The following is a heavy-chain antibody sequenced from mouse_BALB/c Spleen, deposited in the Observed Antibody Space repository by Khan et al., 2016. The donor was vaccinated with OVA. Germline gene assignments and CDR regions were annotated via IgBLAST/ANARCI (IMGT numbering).Heavy chain of an antibody. J-gene: IGHJ4*01. CDR2: IWGGGST. CDR3: AKGVWSYYYTWDY. CDR1: GFSLSDYG. V-gene: IGHV2-6-5*01. Sequence: QVQLKQSGPGLVAPSQNLSITCTVSGFSLSDYGVSWIRQPPGKGLEWLGVIWGGGSTYSNSALRSRLSISKDNSKSQVFLEMSSLQSDDTAMFYCAKGVWSYYYTWDYWGQGTSVTVSS.